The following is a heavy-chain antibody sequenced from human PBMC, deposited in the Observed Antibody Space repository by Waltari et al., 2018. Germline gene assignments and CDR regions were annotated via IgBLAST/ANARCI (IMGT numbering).Heavy chain of an antibody. CDR1: EFTFRDSW. CDR3: ASNGSGSYYNL. D-gene: IGHD3-10*01. Sequence: EVQLLESGGGLVKPGGSLRLSCAASEFTFRDSWMHWVRQAPGKGLVWISLIKPEGSSKIYADSVKGRFTISRDNANNTLYLQMNSLREEDTAIYYCASNGSGSYYNLWGQGTLVTVSS. V-gene: IGHV3-74*01. CDR2: IKPEGSSK. J-gene: IGHJ4*02.